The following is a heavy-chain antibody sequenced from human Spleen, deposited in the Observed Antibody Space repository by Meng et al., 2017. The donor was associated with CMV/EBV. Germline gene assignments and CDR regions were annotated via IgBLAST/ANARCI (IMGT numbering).Heavy chain of an antibody. J-gene: IGHJ5*02. Sequence: SETLSLTCVVSGGSISSSNWWSWVRQPPGKGLEWIGEINHSGSTNYNPSLKSRVTISVDTSKNQFSLKLSSVTAADTAVYYCARERVRCSGGSCYSISGFDPWGQGTLVTVSS. CDR2: INHSGST. V-gene: IGHV4-4*02. CDR1: GGSISSSNW. CDR3: ARERVRCSGGSCYSISGFDP. D-gene: IGHD2-15*01.